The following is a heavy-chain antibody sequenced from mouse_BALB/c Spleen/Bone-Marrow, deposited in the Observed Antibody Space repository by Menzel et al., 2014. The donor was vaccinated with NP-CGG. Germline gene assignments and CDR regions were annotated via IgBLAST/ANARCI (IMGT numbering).Heavy chain of an antibody. CDR2: IYPSDVNT. CDR3: TITVNSGFAY. D-gene: IGHD1-3*01. V-gene: IGHV1-69*02. J-gene: IGHJ3*01. CDR1: GYTFTKYW. Sequence: QVQLQQPGAELVRPGASVKLSCKASGYTFTKYWVNWVKQRPGQGLEWIGNIYPSDVNTNYNQKFKDKATLTVDKSSNTASMQLSSPTSENAAVYHDTITVNSGFAYWGQGTLVTVSA.